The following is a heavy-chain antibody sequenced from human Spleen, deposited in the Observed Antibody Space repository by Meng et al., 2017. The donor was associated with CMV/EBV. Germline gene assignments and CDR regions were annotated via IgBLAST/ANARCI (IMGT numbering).Heavy chain of an antibody. Sequence: ASVKVSCKASGYTFISYYMNWVRQAPGQGLEWMGRINPSGGSTSYAQKFRGRLTMTRDTSTSTVYMELSSLRSEDTAVYYCARGLPRDKSITIFGVVPKYYYYYYGMDVWGQGTTVTVSS. D-gene: IGHD3-3*01. V-gene: IGHV1-46*01. CDR1: GYTFISYY. J-gene: IGHJ6*02. CDR2: INPSGGST. CDR3: ARGLPRDKSITIFGVVPKYYYYYYGMDV.